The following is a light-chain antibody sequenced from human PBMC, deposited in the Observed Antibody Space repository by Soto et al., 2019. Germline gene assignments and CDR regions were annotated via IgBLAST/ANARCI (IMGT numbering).Light chain of an antibody. V-gene: IGKV3-20*01. CDR2: GAS. CDR3: QKYCSSPRT. Sequence: EIVLTQSPGTLSMSPGERATLSCRASQSISSNYLAWYQQKPGQAPRLLIYGASSRATGISDSFSGSGSRTDFTLTISRLEAEDFAVYYCQKYCSSPRTLGQGTKVEFK. CDR1: QSISSNY. J-gene: IGKJ1*01.